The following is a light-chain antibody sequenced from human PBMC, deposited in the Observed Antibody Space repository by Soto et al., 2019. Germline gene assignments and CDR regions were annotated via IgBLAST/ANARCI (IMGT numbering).Light chain of an antibody. V-gene: IGKV1-39*01. CDR3: QQSYSTLWT. CDR1: QSISSY. J-gene: IGKJ1*01. CDR2: AAS. Sequence: DIQMTQSPSSLSASVGDRVTITCRASQSISSYLNWYQQKPGKAPKLLIYAASSLQSGVPSRFSGSGSGTDFTLTISSLQPEDWATYYCQQSYSTLWTFGQGTKVEIK.